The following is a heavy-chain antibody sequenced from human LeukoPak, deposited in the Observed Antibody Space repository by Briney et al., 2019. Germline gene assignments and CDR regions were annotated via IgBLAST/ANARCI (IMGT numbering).Heavy chain of an antibody. CDR1: GGSISSSSYY. CDR3: ARLYYDSSGYYQICYFDY. D-gene: IGHD3-22*01. J-gene: IGHJ4*02. V-gene: IGHV4-39*01. Sequence: PSETLSLTCTVSGGSISSSSYYWGWLRQPPGKGLEWIGSIYYSGSTYYNPSLKSRVTIAVDTSKNQFSLNLSSVTAADTAVYYCARLYYDSSGYYQICYFDYWGQGTLVTDSS. CDR2: IYYSGST.